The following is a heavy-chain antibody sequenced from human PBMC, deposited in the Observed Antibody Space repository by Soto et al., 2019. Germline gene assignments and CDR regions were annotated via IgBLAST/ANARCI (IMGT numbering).Heavy chain of an antibody. V-gene: IGHV3-33*01. CDR2: IWYDGSNK. CDR3: ARAKRGIAAAGALGY. D-gene: IGHD6-13*01. Sequence: QVQLVESGGGVVQPGRSLRLSCAASGFTFSSYGMHWVRQAPGKGLEWVAVIWYDGSNKYYADSVKGRFTISRDNSKNTLYLQMNSLRAEDTAVYYYARAKRGIAAAGALGYWGQGTLVTVSS. CDR1: GFTFSSYG. J-gene: IGHJ4*02.